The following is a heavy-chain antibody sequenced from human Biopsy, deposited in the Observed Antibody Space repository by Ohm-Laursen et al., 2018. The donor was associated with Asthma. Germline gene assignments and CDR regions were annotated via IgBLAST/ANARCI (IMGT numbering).Heavy chain of an antibody. CDR1: GYTFNSAG. V-gene: IGHV1-18*01. CDR3: ARAVDYSHYYGIDV. J-gene: IGHJ6*02. D-gene: IGHD3-10*01. Sequence: GASVKVSCKTSGYTFNSAGITWVRQAPGQGLEWMGWISVYNGNTKVAQELQDRVTMITDTPTSTAYMELRSLRSDDTAVYFCARAVDYSHYYGIDVWGQGTTVTVS. CDR2: ISVYNGNT.